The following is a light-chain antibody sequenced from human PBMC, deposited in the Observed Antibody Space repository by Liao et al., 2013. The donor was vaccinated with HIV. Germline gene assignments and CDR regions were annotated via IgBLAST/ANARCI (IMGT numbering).Light chain of an antibody. CDR1: KLGDKF. V-gene: IGLV3-1*01. CDR3: QVWDTSSDRLVV. CDR2: QDS. Sequence: SYELTQPPSVSVSPGQTASISCSGDKLGDKFACWYQQKPGQSPVLVIYQDSKRPSGIPERFSGSNSGNTATLTITRVEAGDEADYYCQVWDTSSDRLVVFGGGTKLTVL. J-gene: IGLJ2*01.